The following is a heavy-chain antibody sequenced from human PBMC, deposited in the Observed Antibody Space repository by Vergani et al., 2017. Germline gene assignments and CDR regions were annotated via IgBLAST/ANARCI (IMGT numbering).Heavy chain of an antibody. CDR1: GFTFSDYY. D-gene: IGHD6-19*01. Sequence: QVQLVESGGGLVKPGGSLRLSCAASGFTFSDYYMSWIRQAPGKELEWVSYITSSGSTIYYADSGKGRFTISRDNAKNSLYLQMNSLRAEDTAVYYCARLAVAGYYMDVWGKGTTVTVSS. V-gene: IGHV3-11*01. J-gene: IGHJ6*03. CDR2: ITSSGSTI. CDR3: ARLAVAGYYMDV.